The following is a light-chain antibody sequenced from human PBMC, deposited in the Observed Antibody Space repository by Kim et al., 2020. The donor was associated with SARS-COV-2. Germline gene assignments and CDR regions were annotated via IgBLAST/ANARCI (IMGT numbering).Light chain of an antibody. CDR1: IFNFVGTH. CDR3: AAWDDSLNGLV. CDR2: TDD. V-gene: IGLV1-44*01. Sequence: SVAIFNFVGTHVNAAQHVPQTAPRRLIPTDDQPPSGVPYRFAGSKSGTSASLAISGLQSADEADYYCAAWDDSLNGLVFGGGTKVTVL. J-gene: IGLJ2*01.